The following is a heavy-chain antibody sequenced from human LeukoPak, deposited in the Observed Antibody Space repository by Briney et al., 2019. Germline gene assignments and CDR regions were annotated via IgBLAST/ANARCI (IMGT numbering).Heavy chain of an antibody. D-gene: IGHD1-26*01. J-gene: IGHJ4*02. CDR2: IKQDGSDK. V-gene: IGHV3-7*04. Sequence: PGTSLRLSCAASGFTFTSYWMSWVRQAPGRGLEWVANIKQDGSDKYYVDSVKGRFTISRDNAKNSLYLQMNSLRAEDTAVYYCARDRLLGATTLGYRGQGTLVTVSS. CDR1: GFTFTSYW. CDR3: ARDRLLGATTLGY.